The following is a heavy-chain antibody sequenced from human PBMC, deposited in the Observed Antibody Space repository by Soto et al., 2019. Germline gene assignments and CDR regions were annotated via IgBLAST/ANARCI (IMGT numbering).Heavy chain of an antibody. J-gene: IGHJ4*02. CDR1: GFTYSTYA. D-gene: IGHD5-12*01. V-gene: IGHV3-23*01. CDR2: LSGSGGST. CDR3: ARTVDGDY. Sequence: EVQLLDSGGGLVQPGGSLRLSCVTSGFTYSTYAMTWVRQAPGKGLEWVSALSGSGGSTYYADSVKGRFTISRDNSKNTLYLQMNSLSAEETAVYYCARTVDGDYWGQGTLVTVSS.